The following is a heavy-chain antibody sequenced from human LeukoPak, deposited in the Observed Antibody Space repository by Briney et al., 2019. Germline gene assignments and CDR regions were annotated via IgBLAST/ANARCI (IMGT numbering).Heavy chain of an antibody. CDR1: GFTFDDYG. D-gene: IGHD6-19*01. J-gene: IGHJ5*02. V-gene: IGHV3-20*04. CDR2: INWNGGST. Sequence: PGGSLRLSCAASGFTFDDYGMSWVRQAPGKGLEWVSGINWNGGSTGYADSVKGRFTISRDNAKNSLYLQMNSLRAEDTALYYCAREISWVAGPNWFDPWGQGTLVTVSS. CDR3: AREISWVAGPNWFDP.